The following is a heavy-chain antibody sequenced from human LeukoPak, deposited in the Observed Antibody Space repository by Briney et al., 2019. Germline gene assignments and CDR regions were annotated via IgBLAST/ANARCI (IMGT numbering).Heavy chain of an antibody. D-gene: IGHD6-19*01. CDR2: ISWNSGTI. V-gene: IGHV3-9*01. CDR1: GFTVSSNY. CDR3: TRVKLRAYTSARAFDY. J-gene: IGHJ4*02. Sequence: GGSLRLSCAASGFTVSSNYMSWVRQAPGKGLEWVSGISWNSGTIDYADSVRGRFTGSRDNAKSSLYLQMSSLRAEDTALYYCTRVKLRAYTSARAFDYWGQGALVTVSS.